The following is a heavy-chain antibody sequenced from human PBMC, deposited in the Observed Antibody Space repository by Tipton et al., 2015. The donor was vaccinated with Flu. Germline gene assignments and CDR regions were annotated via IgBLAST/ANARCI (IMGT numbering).Heavy chain of an antibody. CDR3: AKEVATITTVAGGMDV. D-gene: IGHD5-12*01. CDR1: GFTFSSYG. Sequence: SLRLSCAASGFTFSSYGMHWVRQAPGKGLEWVAFIRYDGSNKYYADSVKGRFTISRDNSKNTLYLQMNSLRAEDTAVYYCAKEVATITTVAGGMDVWGQGTTVTVSS. CDR2: IRYDGSNK. V-gene: IGHV3-30*02. J-gene: IGHJ6*02.